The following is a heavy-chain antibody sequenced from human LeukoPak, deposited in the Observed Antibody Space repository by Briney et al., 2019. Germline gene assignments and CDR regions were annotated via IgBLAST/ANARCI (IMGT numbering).Heavy chain of an antibody. D-gene: IGHD1-1*01. Sequence: GGSLRLSCAASGLTFSKSWTRCVRHAPGHGLEWVATIKEDGSEKDYVDSVKGRFTISRDNAKNSLYLQMNGLRAEDTAVYYCATYTNWVAGDVWGQGTSVSVSS. CDR2: IKEDGSEK. CDR3: ATYTNWVAGDV. J-gene: IGHJ6*02. CDR1: GLTFSKSW. V-gene: IGHV3-7*01.